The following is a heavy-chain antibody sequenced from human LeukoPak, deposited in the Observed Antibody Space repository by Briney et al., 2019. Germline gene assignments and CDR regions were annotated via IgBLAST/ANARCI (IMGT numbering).Heavy chain of an antibody. Sequence: GGSLRLSCAASGFTFSSYWMSWVRQAPGKGLEWVANIKQNESEKYYVDSVKGRFTISRDNAKNSLYLQMNSLRAEKTAGYYCARDHTIFGVVIVPDYWGQGTLVTVSS. J-gene: IGHJ4*02. CDR3: ARDHTIFGVVIVPDY. CDR1: GFTFSSYW. CDR2: IKQNESEK. V-gene: IGHV3-7*01. D-gene: IGHD3-3*01.